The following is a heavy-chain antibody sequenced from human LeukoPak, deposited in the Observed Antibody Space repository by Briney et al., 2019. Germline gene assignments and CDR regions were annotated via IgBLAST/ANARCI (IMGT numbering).Heavy chain of an antibody. V-gene: IGHV1-2*02. D-gene: IGHD6-19*01. CDR3: AISSGIAVAGTGDYFDY. CDR2: INPNSGGT. Sequence: ASVKVSCKASGYTFTGYYMHWVRQAPGQGLEWMGWINPNSGGTNYAQKFQGRVTMTRDTSISTAYMELSRLRPDDTAVYYCAISSGIAVAGTGDYFDYWGQGTLVTVSS. CDR1: GYTFTGYY. J-gene: IGHJ4*02.